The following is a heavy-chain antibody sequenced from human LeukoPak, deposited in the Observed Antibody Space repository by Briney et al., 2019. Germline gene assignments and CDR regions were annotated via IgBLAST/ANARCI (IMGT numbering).Heavy chain of an antibody. CDR3: ARDFSDPNYYFYYMDV. Sequence: PGGSLRLSCAASGFTFSNYYMSWIRQAPGKGLEWLSYISSGSTIYYADSVKGRFTISRDNAKNSLYLHMNSLRAEDTAVYYCARDFSDPNYYFYYMDVWGKGTTVTVSS. J-gene: IGHJ6*03. V-gene: IGHV3-11*04. D-gene: IGHD1-26*01. CDR1: GFTFSNYY. CDR2: ISSGSTI.